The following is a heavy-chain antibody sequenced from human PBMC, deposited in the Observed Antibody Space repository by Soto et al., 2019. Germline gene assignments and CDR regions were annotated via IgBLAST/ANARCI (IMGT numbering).Heavy chain of an antibody. J-gene: IGHJ5*02. D-gene: IGHD3-3*02. CDR2: IYHSGST. V-gene: IGHV4-30-2*01. CDR3: ARGRDRIFGVVIIPYGFAP. Sequence: SETLSLTCAVSGGSISSGGYSWSWIRQPPGKGLEWIGYIYHSGSTYYNPSLKSRVTISVDRSKNQFSLKLSSVTAADTAVYYCARGRDRIFGVVIIPYGFAPWGQGTLVTVSS. CDR1: GGSISSGGYS.